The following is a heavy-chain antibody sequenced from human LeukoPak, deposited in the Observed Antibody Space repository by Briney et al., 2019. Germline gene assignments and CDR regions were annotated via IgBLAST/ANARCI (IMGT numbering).Heavy chain of an antibody. D-gene: IGHD3-9*01. CDR1: GGSFSGYY. CDR2: INHSGST. J-gene: IGHJ4*02. V-gene: IGHV4-34*01. CDR3: ARGRGYDILMGGIDY. Sequence: PSETLSLTCAVYGGSFSGYYWSWIRQPPGKGLEWIGEINHSGSTNYNPSLKSRVTTSVDTSKNQFSLKLSSVTAADTAVYYCARGRGYDILMGGIDYWGQGTLVTVSS.